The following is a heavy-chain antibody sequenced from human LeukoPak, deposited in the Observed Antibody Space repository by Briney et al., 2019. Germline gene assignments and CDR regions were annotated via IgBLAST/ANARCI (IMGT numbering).Heavy chain of an antibody. CDR2: VNPKSGHT. V-gene: IGHV1-8*01. CDR3: ARGIVGGTTVGP. D-gene: IGHD1-7*01. J-gene: IGHJ5*02. CDR1: GDTFGIYD. Sequence: ASVKVSCKPSGDTFGIYDVNWVRQATGQGLEWMGWVNPKSGHTAYVQKFQGRVTMTSNTSTAYMELSSLRSEDTAVYYCARGIVGGTTVGPWGQGTLVTVSS.